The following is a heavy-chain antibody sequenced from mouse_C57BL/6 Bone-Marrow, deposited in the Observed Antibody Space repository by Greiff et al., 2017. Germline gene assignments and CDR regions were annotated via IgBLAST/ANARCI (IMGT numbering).Heavy chain of an antibody. CDR2: SRNKANDYTT. CDR3: ARDYYGSPLAY. CDR1: GFTFSDFY. V-gene: IGHV7-1*01. J-gene: IGHJ3*01. D-gene: IGHD1-1*01. Sequence: EVKVVESGGGLVQSGRSLRLSCATSGFTFSDFYMEWVRQAPGKGLEWIAASRNKANDYTTEYSASVKGRFIVSRDISQSILYLQMNALGDEDTDIYYCARDYYGSPLAYWGQGTLVTVSA.